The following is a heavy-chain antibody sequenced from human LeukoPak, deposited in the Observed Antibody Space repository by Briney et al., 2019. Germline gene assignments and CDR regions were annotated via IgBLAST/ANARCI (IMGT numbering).Heavy chain of an antibody. CDR2: IKQDGTEK. CDR1: GFTLSSYW. CDR3: ARRYFDY. V-gene: IGHV3-7*03. Sequence: GGSLRLSCAASGFTLSSYWMSWVRQAPGKGLEWVANIKQDGTEKYYVDSVKGRFTISRDNAKNLLYLQMNSLRAEDTAVYYCARRYFDYWGQGTLVTVSS. J-gene: IGHJ4*02.